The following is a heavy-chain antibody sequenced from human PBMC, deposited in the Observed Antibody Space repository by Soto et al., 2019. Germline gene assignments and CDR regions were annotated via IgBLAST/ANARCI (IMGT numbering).Heavy chain of an antibody. Sequence: QVQLVQSGAEVKKPGSSVKVSCKASGGTFSSYAISWVRQAPGQGLEWMGGIIPIFGTANYAQKFQGRVTITADESTSTAYMELSSLRSEDTAVYDCASWPGEEGSGGIGYGMDVWGQGTTVTVSS. CDR3: ASWPGEEGSGGIGYGMDV. V-gene: IGHV1-69*12. J-gene: IGHJ6*02. CDR2: IIPIFGTA. D-gene: IGHD6-19*01. CDR1: GGTFSSYA.